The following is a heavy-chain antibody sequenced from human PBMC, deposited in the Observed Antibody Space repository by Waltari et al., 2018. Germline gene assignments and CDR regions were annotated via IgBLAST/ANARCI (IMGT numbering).Heavy chain of an antibody. V-gene: IGHV3-74*03. J-gene: IGHJ6*02. Sequence: EEQLLESGGGLVQPGDSLRLSCAASGFRFSNYWMNWCRQAPGKGLVWVARISNDESSLTYADSVKGRFTISRDNAKNTLYLQMKRLRAEDTAVYYCVRLAQRTYRSPVPGRHYYYGMDVWGQGTTVTVSS. CDR1: GFRFSNYW. D-gene: IGHD3-10*01. CDR2: ISNDESSL. CDR3: VRLAQRTYRSPVPGRHYYYGMDV.